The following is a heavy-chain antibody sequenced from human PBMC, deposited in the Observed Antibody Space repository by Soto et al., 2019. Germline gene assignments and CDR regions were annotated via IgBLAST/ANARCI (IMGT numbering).Heavy chain of an antibody. CDR2: ISYSGSTI. D-gene: IGHD3-9*01. CDR1: GFTLSNLG. Sequence: EVQLVESGGGLVQPGGSLRLSCAVSGFTLSNLGMNWVRQAPGKGLEWVSYISYSGSTIYYADSVKGRFTVSRDTAKNSLYLQMNGLRAEDTAVYYCAREMPNYDILTGYWDYWGQGTLVTVSS. CDR3: AREMPNYDILTGYWDY. J-gene: IGHJ4*02. V-gene: IGHV3-48*03.